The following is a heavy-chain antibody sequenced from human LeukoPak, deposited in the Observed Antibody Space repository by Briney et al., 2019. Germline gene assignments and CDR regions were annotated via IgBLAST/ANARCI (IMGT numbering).Heavy chain of an antibody. Sequence: GGSLRLSCAASGFTFSSYAMSWVRQAPGKGLEWVSSISGSGRKTYYTDSVKGRFTISRDNSKNTLYLQMNSLRAEDTALYYCAKDLDGVRGILPHSLGAFNIWGQGTMVTVSS. CDR1: GFTFSSYA. J-gene: IGHJ3*02. D-gene: IGHD3-10*01. CDR2: ISGSGRKT. V-gene: IGHV3-23*01. CDR3: AKDLDGVRGILPHSLGAFNI.